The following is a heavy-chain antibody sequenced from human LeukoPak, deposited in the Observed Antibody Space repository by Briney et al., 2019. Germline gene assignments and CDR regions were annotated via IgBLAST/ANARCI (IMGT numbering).Heavy chain of an antibody. CDR1: GFTFSSYD. CDR3: ARVGEGGKGFDY. V-gene: IGHV3-13*01. CDR2: IDTAGYT. D-gene: IGHD4-23*01. Sequence: GGSLRLSCAASGFTFSSYDMHWVRLTTGKGLEWVSAIDTAGYTYYPGSVKGRFTISRENAKNSLYLQMNSLRAGDTAVYYCARVGEGGKGFDYWGQGTLVTVSS. J-gene: IGHJ4*02.